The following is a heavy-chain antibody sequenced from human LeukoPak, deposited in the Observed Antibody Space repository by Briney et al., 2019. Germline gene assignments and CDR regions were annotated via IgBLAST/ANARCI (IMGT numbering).Heavy chain of an antibody. CDR1: GFTFISYA. J-gene: IGHJ4*02. D-gene: IGHD1-26*01. CDR3: ARGATV. V-gene: IGHV3-64*01. Sequence: GGSLRLSCAASGFTFISYAMHWVPQAPGKGLEYVSAISSNGGSTYYANSVKGRFTISRDNSKNTLYLQMGSLRAEDMAVYYCARGATVWGQGTLVTVSS. CDR2: ISSNGGST.